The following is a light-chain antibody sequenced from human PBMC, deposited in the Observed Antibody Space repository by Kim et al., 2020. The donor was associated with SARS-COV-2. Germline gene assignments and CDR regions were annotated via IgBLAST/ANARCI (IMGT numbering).Light chain of an antibody. V-gene: IGLV8-61*01. CDR1: CGSVFTSDY. J-gene: IGLJ3*02. Sequence: PGRPATLSCGLGCGSVFTSDYRGWYQQNAGQAPLTLIYSTHCRTSGVPDRFSGSILGIRAARTITGAQADDESDYYGVLYRGTGWVFGGGTQLTVL. CDR2: STH. CDR3: VLYRGTGWV.